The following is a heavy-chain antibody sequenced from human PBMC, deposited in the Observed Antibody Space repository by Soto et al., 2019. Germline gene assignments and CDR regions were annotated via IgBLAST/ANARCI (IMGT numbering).Heavy chain of an antibody. CDR2: ISGSGGST. J-gene: IGHJ3*02. V-gene: IGHV3-23*01. CDR3: AKDRESYYGAFDI. Sequence: GGSLRLSCAASGFTLSSYAMSWVRQAPGKGLEWVSAISGSGGSTYYADSVKGRFTISRDNSKNTLYLQMNSLRAEDTAVYYCAKDRESYYGAFDIWGQGTMVTVSS. D-gene: IGHD1-26*01. CDR1: GFTLSSYA.